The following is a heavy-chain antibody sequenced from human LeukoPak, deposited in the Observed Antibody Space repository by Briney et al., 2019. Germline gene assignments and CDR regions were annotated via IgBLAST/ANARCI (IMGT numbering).Heavy chain of an antibody. D-gene: IGHD4-23*01. J-gene: IGHJ5*02. CDR2: IYYSGST. CDR3: ARVITVGGFDP. Sequence: PSETLSLTCTVSGGSFSSHYWSWIRQPPGKGLEWIGYIYYSGSTNYNPSLKSRVTISVDTSKNQFSLKLSSVTAADTAVYYCARVITVGGFDPWGQGTLVTVSS. CDR1: GGSFSSHY. V-gene: IGHV4-59*11.